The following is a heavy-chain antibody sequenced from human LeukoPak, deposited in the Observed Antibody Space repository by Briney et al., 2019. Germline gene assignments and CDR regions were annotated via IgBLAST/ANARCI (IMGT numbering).Heavy chain of an antibody. J-gene: IGHJ4*02. CDR2: IYYSGST. D-gene: IGHD3-9*01. CDR1: GGSISSSSYY. CDR3: GSLDSYNDILTGYYTINVY. V-gene: IGHV4-39*01. Sequence: PSETLSLTCTVSGGSISSSSYYWGWIRQPPGKGLEWIGSIYYSGSTYYNPSLKSRVTISVDTSKNQFSLKLSSVTAADTAVYYCGSLDSYNDILTGYYTINVYWGQGTLVTVSS.